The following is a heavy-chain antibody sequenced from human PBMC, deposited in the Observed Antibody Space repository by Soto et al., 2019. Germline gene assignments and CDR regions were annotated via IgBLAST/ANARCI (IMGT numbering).Heavy chain of an antibody. D-gene: IGHD4-17*01. CDR2: ITDNGGST. Sequence: GGSPRLSCAVSGFTFSRDGMSWVRQAPGKGLEWVSLITDNGGSTYYADSVKGRFTISRDNTKNTLFLQMNSLRAEDTAVYYCAKERATTTAFDYWGQGALVSVSS. V-gene: IGHV3-23*01. CDR1: GFTFSRDG. J-gene: IGHJ4*02. CDR3: AKERATTTAFDY.